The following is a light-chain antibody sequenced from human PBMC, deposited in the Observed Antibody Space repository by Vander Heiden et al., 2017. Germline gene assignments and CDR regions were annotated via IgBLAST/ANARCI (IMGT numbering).Light chain of an antibody. CDR1: QSISSW. CDR2: DAS. J-gene: IGKJ1*01. V-gene: IGKV1-5*01. CDR3: QHYNPYSQT. Sequence: DIQMTQSPSTLSASIGDRVTITCRASQSISSWLAWYQQKPGKAPKVLIYDASSLKSGVPSRFSGSGSGTEFTLTISSLQPDDFATYYCQHYNPYSQTVGQGTKVEIK.